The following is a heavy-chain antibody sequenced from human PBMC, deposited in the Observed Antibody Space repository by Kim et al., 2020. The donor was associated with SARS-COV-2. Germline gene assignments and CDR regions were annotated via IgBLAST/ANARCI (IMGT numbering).Heavy chain of an antibody. D-gene: IGHD2-21*02. CDR3: AATYCGGDCYSGPFDY. Sequence: KFQGRVTITADKSTSTAYMELSSLRSEDTAVYYCAATYCGGDCYSGPFDYWGQGTLVTVSS. J-gene: IGHJ4*02. V-gene: IGHV1-69*02.